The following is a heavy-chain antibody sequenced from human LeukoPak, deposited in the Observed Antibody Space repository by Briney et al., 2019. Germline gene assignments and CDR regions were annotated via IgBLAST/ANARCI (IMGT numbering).Heavy chain of an antibody. V-gene: IGHV3-30-3*01. CDR2: ISYDGNNK. CDR1: GFTFSSYA. D-gene: IGHD6-6*01. J-gene: IGHJ4*02. Sequence: PGRSLRLSCAASGFTFSSYAMYWVRQAPGKGLEWVAVISYDGNNKYYADSVKDRFTISRDDSKNTLSLQMNSLRAEDTAVYYCARGAPERISSSTNYYFDYWGQGTLVTVSS. CDR3: ARGAPERISSSTNYYFDY.